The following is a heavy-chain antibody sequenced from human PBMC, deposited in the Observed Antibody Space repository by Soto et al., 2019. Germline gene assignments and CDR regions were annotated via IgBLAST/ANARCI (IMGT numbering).Heavy chain of an antibody. V-gene: IGHV4-4*02. J-gene: IGHJ5*02. CDR1: GDSISITNW. D-gene: IGHD2-2*01. CDR2: AHHDGRT. Sequence: PAETLCLTCAVSGDSISITNWWHWFRQSPVKGLEWIGEAHHDGRTNYNPSLGSRITVSVDKSNNQFSLRLSSMTAADTAIYYCARVRQGCSDNRCYFAPWGQGALVTVSS. CDR3: ARVRQGCSDNRCYFAP.